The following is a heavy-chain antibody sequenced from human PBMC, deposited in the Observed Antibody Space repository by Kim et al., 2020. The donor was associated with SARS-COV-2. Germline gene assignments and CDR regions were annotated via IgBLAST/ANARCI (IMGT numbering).Heavy chain of an antibody. V-gene: IGHV6-1*01. D-gene: IGHD3-10*01. Sequence: SQTLSLTCAISGDSVSSNSAAWNWIRQSPSRGLEWLGRTYYRSKWYNDYAVSVKSRITINPDTSKNQFSLQLNFVTPEDTAVYYCARDLTMVRGVDYGMDVWGQGTTVTVSS. CDR2: TYYRSKWYN. J-gene: IGHJ6*02. CDR3: ARDLTMVRGVDYGMDV. CDR1: GDSVSSNSAA.